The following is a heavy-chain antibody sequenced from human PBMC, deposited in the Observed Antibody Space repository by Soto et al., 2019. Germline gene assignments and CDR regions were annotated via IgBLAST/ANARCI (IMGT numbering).Heavy chain of an antibody. CDR2: IHHTGST. Sequence: PSETLSLTCTVSGGSISNGAFFWSWIRQSPGKGLEWIGYIHHTGSTYSNPSLKSRVTLSVDTSKDQFSLKLTSVTAADTAVYYCARVVVVTATPSWFDPWGQGTLVTVSS. CDR3: ARVVVVTATPSWFDP. V-gene: IGHV4-30-4*01. CDR1: GGSISNGAFF. D-gene: IGHD2-15*01. J-gene: IGHJ5*02.